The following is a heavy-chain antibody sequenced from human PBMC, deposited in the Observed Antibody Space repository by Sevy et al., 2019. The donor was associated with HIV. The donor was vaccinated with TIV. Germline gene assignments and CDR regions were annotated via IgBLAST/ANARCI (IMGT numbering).Heavy chain of an antibody. CDR2: IIPIFGTA. CDR3: ARDRGFSSTSEYGMDV. V-gene: IGHV1-69*13. Sequence: ASVKVSCKASGGTFSKYAITWVRQAPGQGLEWMGGIIPIFGTANYAQKFQGRVTITADESTSTAYMEMSSLRSEDTAVYYCARDRGFSSTSEYGMDVWGQGTTVTVSS. CDR1: GGTFSKYA. D-gene: IGHD2-2*01. J-gene: IGHJ6*02.